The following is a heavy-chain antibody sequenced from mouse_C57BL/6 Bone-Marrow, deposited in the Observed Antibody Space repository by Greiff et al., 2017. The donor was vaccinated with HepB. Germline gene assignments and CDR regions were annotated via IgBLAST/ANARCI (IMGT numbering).Heavy chain of an antibody. V-gene: IGHV5-16*01. CDR1: GFTFSDYY. CDR3: AREIITTVVASYWYFDV. J-gene: IGHJ1*03. Sequence: EVHLVESEGGLVQPGSSMKLSCTASGFTFSDYYMAWVRQVPEKGLEWVANINYDGSSTYYLDSLKSRFIISRDNAKNILYLQMSSLKSEDTATYYCAREIITTVVASYWYFDVWGTGTTVTVSS. CDR2: INYDGSST. D-gene: IGHD1-1*01.